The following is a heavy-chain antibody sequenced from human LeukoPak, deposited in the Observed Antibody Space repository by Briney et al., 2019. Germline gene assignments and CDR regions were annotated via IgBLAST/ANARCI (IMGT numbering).Heavy chain of an antibody. J-gene: IGHJ4*02. CDR1: GYTFTDYF. D-gene: IGHD2-2*01. CDR3: ARFRGSSSFDY. V-gene: IGHV1-2*02. Sequence: ASMKVSCKASGYTFTDYFMHWVRQAPGQGLEWMGWINANSGGTNYAQKFQGRVTMTRDTSISTVYMELNRLTSDDTALYYCARFRGSSSFDYWGQGTLVTVSS. CDR2: INANSGGT.